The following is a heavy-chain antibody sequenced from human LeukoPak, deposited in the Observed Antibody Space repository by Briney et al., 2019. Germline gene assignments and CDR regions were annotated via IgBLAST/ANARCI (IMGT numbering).Heavy chain of an antibody. CDR3: ARGPAMVRVRVFDY. D-gene: IGHD3-10*01. CDR2: IFYSGST. Sequence: PSETLSLTCTVSGGSISTSNYYWGWIRQPPGKGLEWIGNIFYSGSTYYSPSLKSRVTISLDTSRNQFSLKLNSVTAADTAVYYCARGPAMVRVRVFDYWGQGTLVTVSS. V-gene: IGHV4-39*07. J-gene: IGHJ4*02. CDR1: GGSISTSNYY.